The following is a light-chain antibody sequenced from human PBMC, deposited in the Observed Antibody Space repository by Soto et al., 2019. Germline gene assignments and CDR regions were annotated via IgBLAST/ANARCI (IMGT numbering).Light chain of an antibody. CDR3: QQYDNLVT. J-gene: IGKJ4*01. Sequence: DIQMTQSPSSLSASVGDRVTITCQASQAISNYLNWYQQKPGKAPKLLIYDASNLETWVPLRFSGSGSGTDFTFTISSLQPEDTATYYCQQYDNLVTFGGGTKVEIK. CDR2: DAS. V-gene: IGKV1-33*01. CDR1: QAISNY.